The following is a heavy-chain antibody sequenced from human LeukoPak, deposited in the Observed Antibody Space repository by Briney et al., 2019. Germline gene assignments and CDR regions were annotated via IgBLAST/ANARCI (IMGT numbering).Heavy chain of an antibody. CDR2: ISSSSSYI. CDR1: GFTFSSYS. J-gene: IGHJ5*02. V-gene: IGHV3-21*01. CDR3: ARDSEWEDWNDVKWFDP. D-gene: IGHD1-1*01. Sequence: GGSLRLSCAASGFTFSSYSMNWVRQAPGKGLEWVSSISSSSSYIYYADSVKGRFTISRDNAKNSLYLQMNSLRAEDTAVYYCARDSEWEDWNDVKWFDPWGQGTLVTVSS.